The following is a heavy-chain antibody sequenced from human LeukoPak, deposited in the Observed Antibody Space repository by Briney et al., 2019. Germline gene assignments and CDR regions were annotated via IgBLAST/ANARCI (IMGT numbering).Heavy chain of an antibody. J-gene: IGHJ6*03. CDR1: GFTFSSTW. Sequence: GGSLRLSCAASGFTFSSTWMSWVRQAPGKGLEWVGNIQPDGSEGYPVDSVKGRFTISRDNARNSLFLQMNSLRVEDTAVYYCAVDFWSGYYSYYYYYMDVWGKGTTVTVSS. V-gene: IGHV3-7*01. CDR2: IQPDGSEG. CDR3: AVDFWSGYYSYYYYYMDV. D-gene: IGHD3-3*01.